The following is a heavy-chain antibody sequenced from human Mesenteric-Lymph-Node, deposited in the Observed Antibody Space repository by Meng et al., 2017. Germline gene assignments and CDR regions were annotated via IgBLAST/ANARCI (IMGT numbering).Heavy chain of an antibody. CDR1: GGSISSSNW. D-gene: IGHD6-19*01. V-gene: IGHV4-4*02. J-gene: IGHJ4*02. CDR2: IYHSGST. CDR3: ASFPPPGKQWLVTDY. Sequence: GQLQEAGPALVKPSWTLSLTCAVSGGSISSSNWWSWVRQPPGKGLEWIGEIYHSGSTNYNPSLKSRVTISVDKSKNQFSLKLSSVTAADTAVYYCASFPPPGKQWLVTDYWGQGTLVTVSS.